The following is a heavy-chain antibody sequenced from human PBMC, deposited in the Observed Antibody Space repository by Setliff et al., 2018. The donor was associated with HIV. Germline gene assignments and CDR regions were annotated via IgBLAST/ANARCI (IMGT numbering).Heavy chain of an antibody. CDR3: ARAAAGNTGPFDL. CDR2: VSSRGDT. J-gene: IGHJ4*02. Sequence: SETLSLTCTVSDSGTYYWSWIRQPAGKGLEWIGRVSSRGDTNYNPSPKSRVTMSVDTSKNQFSLKLTSVTAPDTAVYYCARAAAGNTGPFDLWGQGSPVTVSS. CDR1: DSGTYY. V-gene: IGHV4-4*07. D-gene: IGHD4-17*01.